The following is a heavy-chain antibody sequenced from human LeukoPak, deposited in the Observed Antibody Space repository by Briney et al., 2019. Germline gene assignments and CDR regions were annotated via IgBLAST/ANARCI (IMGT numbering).Heavy chain of an antibody. CDR1: GYTFTSYA. D-gene: IGHD3-9*01. J-gene: IGHJ4*02. CDR2: INAGNGNT. V-gene: IGHV1-3*03. CDR3: ARRYYDILTGYYYFDY. Sequence: ASVKVSCKASGYTFTSYAMHWVRQAPGQRLEWMGWINAGNGNTKYSQEFQGRVTITRDTSASTAYMELSSLRSEDMAVYYCARRYYDILTGYYYFDYWGQGTLVTVSS.